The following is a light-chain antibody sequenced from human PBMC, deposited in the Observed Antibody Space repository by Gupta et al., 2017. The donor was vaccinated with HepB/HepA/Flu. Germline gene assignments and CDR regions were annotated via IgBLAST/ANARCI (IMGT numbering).Light chain of an antibody. CDR3: SSYTSSSTVV. J-gene: IGLJ2*01. CDR1: SSDVGGYNS. V-gene: IGLV2-14*03. CDR2: DVS. Sequence: SALTQPASVSGSPGPSITISCTGTSSDVGGYNSVSWYQQHPGHAPKLMIYDVSNRPSGVSSRFSGSKSGNTASLTISGLQAEDEADYYCSSYTSSSTVVFGGGTKLTVL.